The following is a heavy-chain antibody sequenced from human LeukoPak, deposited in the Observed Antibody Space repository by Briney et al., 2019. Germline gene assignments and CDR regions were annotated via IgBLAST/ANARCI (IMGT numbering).Heavy chain of an antibody. Sequence: GGSLRLSCAASGFTFSSYSMNWVRQAPGKGLEWVSSISSSSSYIYYADSVKGRFTISRDNAKNSLYLQMNSLRAEDTAVYYCAREVGGSYEAGFDYWGQGTLVTVSS. D-gene: IGHD1-26*01. V-gene: IGHV3-21*01. CDR2: ISSSSSYI. J-gene: IGHJ4*02. CDR3: AREVGGSYEAGFDY. CDR1: GFTFSSYS.